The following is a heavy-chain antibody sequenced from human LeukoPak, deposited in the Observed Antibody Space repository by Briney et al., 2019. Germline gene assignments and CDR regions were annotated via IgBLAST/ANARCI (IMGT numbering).Heavy chain of an antibody. J-gene: IGHJ4*02. V-gene: IGHV3-30-3*01. CDR3: ARDGGIYYYDSSGYPYDY. Sequence: GGSLRLSCAASGLTFSSHAMHWVRQAPGKGLEWVAVISHDGSDKHYTDSVKGRFTISRDNSRNTLFLQMNSLRAEDTAVYYCARDGGIYYYDSSGYPYDYWGQGTLVTVSS. CDR1: GLTFSSHA. CDR2: ISHDGSDK. D-gene: IGHD3-22*01.